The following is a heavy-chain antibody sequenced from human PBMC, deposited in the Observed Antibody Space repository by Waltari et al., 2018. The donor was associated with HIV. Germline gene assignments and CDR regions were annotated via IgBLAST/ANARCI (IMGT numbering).Heavy chain of an antibody. CDR2: IWYDGDNK. V-gene: IGHV3-33*01. CDR1: GFTFSNFA. Sequence: QVQLVESGGGVVQPGRSLRLSCAASGFTFSNFAMHWVRQAPGEGLGGMGVIWYDGDNKYYAHSVKGRFTISRDNSKNTLYLQMNSLRVEDTAVYYCARGGYYYDISGYYHYWGQGTLVTVSS. J-gene: IGHJ4*02. CDR3: ARGGYYYDISGYYHY. D-gene: IGHD3-22*01.